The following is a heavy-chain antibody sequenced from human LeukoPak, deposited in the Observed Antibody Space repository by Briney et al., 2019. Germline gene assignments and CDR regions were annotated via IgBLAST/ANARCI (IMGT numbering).Heavy chain of an antibody. J-gene: IGHJ4*02. CDR2: MNPNSGDT. V-gene: IGHV1-8*01. Sequence: GASVKVSCKASGYTFTNYDINGVRQATGQGLEWMGWMNPNSGDTGYAQTFQDRVTMTRDTSINPAYMELSSLTSEDTAVYYCARNVANTGDFDYWGQGTLVTVSS. CDR3: ARNVANTGDFDY. CDR1: GYTFTNYD. D-gene: IGHD7-27*01.